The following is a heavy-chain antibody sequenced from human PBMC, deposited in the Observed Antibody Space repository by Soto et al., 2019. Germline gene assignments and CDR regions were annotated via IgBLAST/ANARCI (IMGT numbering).Heavy chain of an antibody. D-gene: IGHD2-2*01. Sequence: GGSLRLSCAASGFTFSSYDMNWVRQAPGKGLEWVSSISSSSSYLYYADSVKGRFTISRDNAKNSLYLQLNSLRAEDTAVYYCARDLGRYCSSTSCPVDYWGQGTLVTVSS. J-gene: IGHJ4*02. CDR1: GFTFSSYD. CDR2: ISSSSSYL. CDR3: ARDLGRYCSSTSCPVDY. V-gene: IGHV3-21*01.